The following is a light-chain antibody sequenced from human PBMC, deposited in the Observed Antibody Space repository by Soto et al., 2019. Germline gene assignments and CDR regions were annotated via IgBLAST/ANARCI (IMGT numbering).Light chain of an antibody. J-gene: IGKJ1*01. CDR3: QHYGSSVTWT. CDR1: QSVTSSY. Sequence: EVVLTQSPGTLSLSPGERATLSCRASQSVTSSYLAWYQQKPGQAPRLLIYAASSRATCIPDRFSGSGSGTDFTLSISRLEPEDFAVYYCQHYGSSVTWTCGQGTKVEIK. V-gene: IGKV3-20*01. CDR2: AAS.